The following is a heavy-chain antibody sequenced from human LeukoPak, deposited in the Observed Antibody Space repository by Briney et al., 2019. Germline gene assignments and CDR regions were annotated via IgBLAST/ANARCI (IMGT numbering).Heavy chain of an antibody. D-gene: IGHD5-18*01. CDR2: IYPGDSDT. Sequence: GESLKISCKGSGYSFTSYWIGWVRQMPGKGLEWMGIIYPGDSDTRYSPSFQGRVTISADKSISTAYLQWSSLKASDTAMYYCARPVRIQLWQDAFDIWGQGTMVTVSS. CDR3: ARPVRIQLWQDAFDI. CDR1: GYSFTSYW. V-gene: IGHV5-51*01. J-gene: IGHJ3*02.